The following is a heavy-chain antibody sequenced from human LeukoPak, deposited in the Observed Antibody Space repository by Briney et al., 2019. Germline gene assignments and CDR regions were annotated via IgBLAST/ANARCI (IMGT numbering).Heavy chain of an antibody. CDR1: GGSISGSSYY. Sequence: SETLSLTCTVSGGSISGSSYYWGWLRQPPGKGLEWIANAYYTGTTYYNPSLKSRVTVSVDTSRNQFSLKLSSVTAADTAVYYCARQDTITTPGVDYWGQGTPVTVSS. CDR3: ARQDTITTPGVDY. D-gene: IGHD3-3*01. V-gene: IGHV4-39*01. J-gene: IGHJ4*02. CDR2: AYYTGTT.